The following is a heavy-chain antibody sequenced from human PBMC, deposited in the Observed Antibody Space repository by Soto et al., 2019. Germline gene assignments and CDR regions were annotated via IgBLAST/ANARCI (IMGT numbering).Heavy chain of an antibody. CDR3: ARGPDGYGDYKAFDY. CDR2: IWYDGSNK. D-gene: IGHD4-17*01. V-gene: IGHV3-33*01. CDR1: GFTFSSYG. J-gene: IGHJ4*02. Sequence: QVQLVESGGGVVQPGRSLRLSCAASGFTFSSYGMHWVRQAPGKGLEWVAVIWYDGSNKYYADSVKGRFTISRDNSKNTLYLQMNSLRAEDTAVYYCARGPDGYGDYKAFDYWGQGTLVTVSS.